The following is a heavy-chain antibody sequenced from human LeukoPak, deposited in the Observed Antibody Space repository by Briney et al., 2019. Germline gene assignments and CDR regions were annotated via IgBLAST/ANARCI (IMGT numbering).Heavy chain of an antibody. Sequence: PGGSLRLSCAVSGFTFSSYSMSWVRQPPGKGLEWVSAISGSGGSTYYAGSVKGRFTISRDNSKNTLYLQMNSLRAEDTAVYYCAEEAYGDYGYYYDYGMDVWGQGTTVTVSS. CDR2: ISGSGGST. D-gene: IGHD4-17*01. CDR3: AEEAYGDYGYYYDYGMDV. CDR1: GFTFSSYS. J-gene: IGHJ6*02. V-gene: IGHV3-23*01.